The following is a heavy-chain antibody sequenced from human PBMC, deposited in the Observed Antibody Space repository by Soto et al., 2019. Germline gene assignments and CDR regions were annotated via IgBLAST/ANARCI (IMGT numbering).Heavy chain of an antibody. CDR2: ISYSGST. Sequence: QVQLQESGPGLVKPSQTLSLTCTVSGDSITSGGYYWSWIRQHPGKGLEWIGYISYSGSTYYNPSLKSRFTIAVDTSKNQFSLKLSSVTAADTALYYCSSQLQCLECLNAFDMWGQGTMVTVSS. CDR3: SSQLQCLECLNAFDM. V-gene: IGHV4-31*03. J-gene: IGHJ3*02. D-gene: IGHD3-3*01. CDR1: GDSITSGGYY.